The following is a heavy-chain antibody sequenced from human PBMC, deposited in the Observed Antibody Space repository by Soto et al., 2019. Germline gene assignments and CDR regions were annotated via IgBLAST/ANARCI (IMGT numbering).Heavy chain of an antibody. V-gene: IGHV3-48*03. CDR3: ARDFGISSGWLGPEYYYYYGMDV. Sequence: PGGSLRLSCAASGFTFSSYEMNWVRQAPGKGLEWVSYISSSGSTIYYADSVKGRFTISRDNAKNSLYLQMNSLRAEDTAVYYCARDFGISSGWLGPEYYYYYGMDVRGQGTTVTVSS. CDR2: ISSSGSTI. D-gene: IGHD6-19*01. J-gene: IGHJ6*02. CDR1: GFTFSSYE.